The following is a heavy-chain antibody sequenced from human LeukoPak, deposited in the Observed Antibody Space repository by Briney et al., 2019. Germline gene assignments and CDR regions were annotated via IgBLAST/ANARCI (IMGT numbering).Heavy chain of an antibody. V-gene: IGHV3-23*01. CDR1: GFTFSSYA. Sequence: PGGSLRLSCAASGFTFSSYAMSWVRQAPGKGLEWVSAISGSGGSTYYADSVKGRFTISRDNSKNTLYLQMNSLRAEDTAVYYCARDNYYGSGSYYRLDPWGQGTLVTVSS. CDR2: ISGSGGST. D-gene: IGHD3-10*01. CDR3: ARDNYYGSGSYYRLDP. J-gene: IGHJ5*02.